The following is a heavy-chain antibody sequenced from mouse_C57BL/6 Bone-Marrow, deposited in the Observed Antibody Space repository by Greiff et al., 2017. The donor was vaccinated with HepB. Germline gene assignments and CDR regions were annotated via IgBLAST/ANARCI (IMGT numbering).Heavy chain of an antibody. CDR3: ARGGLLRLDY. J-gene: IGHJ4*01. D-gene: IGHD1-1*01. Sequence: VMLVESGPGLVQPSQSLSITCTVSGFSLTSYGVHWVRQSPGKGLEWLGVIWSGGSTDYNAAFISRLSISKDNSKSQVFFKMNSLQADDTAIYYCARGGLLRLDYWGQGTSVTVSS. CDR2: IWSGGST. CDR1: GFSLTSYG. V-gene: IGHV2-2*01.